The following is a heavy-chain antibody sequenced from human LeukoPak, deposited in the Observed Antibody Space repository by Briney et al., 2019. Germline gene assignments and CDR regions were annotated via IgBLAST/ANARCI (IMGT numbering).Heavy chain of an antibody. CDR1: GFTFETYW. CDR2: INGYGSIT. Sequence: GGSLRLSCAASGFTFETYWMHWVRQAPGKGLEWFSCINGYGSITNYADSVKGRFTISRDNAKNTLYLQMNSLRVEDTAVYYCARDEPTVTTGPPVGSWGQGTLVTVSS. J-gene: IGHJ4*02. V-gene: IGHV3-74*01. CDR3: ARDEPTVTTGPPVGS. D-gene: IGHD4-17*01.